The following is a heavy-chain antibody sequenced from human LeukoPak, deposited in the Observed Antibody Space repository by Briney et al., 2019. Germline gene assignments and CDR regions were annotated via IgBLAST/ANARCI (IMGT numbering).Heavy chain of an antibody. D-gene: IGHD3-3*01. CDR2: IYPGDSDT. CDR3: VRFSGQAASHYDSWSGQEP. CDR1: GYTFTTYW. Sequence: AGESLKISCKGSGYTFTTYWIGWVRQMPGKGLEWMGIIYPGDSDTTYSPSFQGQVTISVDKSISTAYMQWSSLKASDTAMYYCVRFSGQAASHYDSWSGQEPWGQGTLVTVSS. J-gene: IGHJ5*02. V-gene: IGHV5-51*01.